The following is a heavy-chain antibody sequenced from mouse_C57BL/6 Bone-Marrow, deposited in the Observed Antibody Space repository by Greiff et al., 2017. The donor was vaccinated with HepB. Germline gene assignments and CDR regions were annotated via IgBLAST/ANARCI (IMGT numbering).Heavy chain of an antibody. J-gene: IGHJ2*01. D-gene: IGHD2-10*02. CDR1: GFNIKDDY. CDR2: IDPENGDT. CDR3: TTEGYGNYFDY. Sequence: VQLQQSGAELVRPGASVKLSCTASGFNIKDDYMHWVKQRPEQGLEWIGWIDPENGDTEYASKFQGKATITADTSSNTAYLQLSSLTSEDTAVYYCTTEGYGNYFDYWGQGTTLTVSS. V-gene: IGHV14-4*01.